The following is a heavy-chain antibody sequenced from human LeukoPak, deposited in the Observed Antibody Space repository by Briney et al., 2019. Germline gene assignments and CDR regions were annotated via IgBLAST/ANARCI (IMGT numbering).Heavy chain of an antibody. CDR2: IIPFFGTP. Sequence: GASVTVSCKASGGSFSIYAIGWVRQAPGQGLEWMGGIIPFFGTPSYAQKFHGRVTITADESTNTAYMEVSSLRSEDTALYYCARYKVPPHQDSSVVPEVYYYYGMDVWGLGSTVTVSS. D-gene: IGHD2-21*01. V-gene: IGHV1-69*13. J-gene: IGHJ6*02. CDR1: GGSFSIYA. CDR3: ARYKVPPHQDSSVVPEVYYYYGMDV.